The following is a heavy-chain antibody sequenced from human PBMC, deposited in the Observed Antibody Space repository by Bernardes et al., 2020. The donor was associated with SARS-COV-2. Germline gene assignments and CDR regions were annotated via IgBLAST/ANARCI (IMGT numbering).Heavy chain of an antibody. CDR2: INHRGST. J-gene: IGHJ4*02. CDR1: SGFFSDYY. V-gene: IGHV4-34*01. CDR3: ARGRVGAKNYFDY. D-gene: IGHD1-26*01. Sequence: SETLSLTCAVYSGFFSDYYWSWIRQPPGTGLEWIGEINHRGSTNYNTSLKSRVTISVDTSKNQISLKLSSVTAADTAVYYCARGRVGAKNYFDYWGQGSLVTVSS.